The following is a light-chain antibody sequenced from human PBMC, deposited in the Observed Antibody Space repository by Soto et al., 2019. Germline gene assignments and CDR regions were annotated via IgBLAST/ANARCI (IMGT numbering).Light chain of an antibody. J-gene: IGLJ1*01. CDR1: SSDIGGYNL. CDR2: DVS. V-gene: IGLV2-11*01. Sequence: QSALTQPASVSGSPGQSITISCTGTSSDIGGYNLVSWYQQHPGEAPKLIIYDVSKRPSGVPDRFSGSKSGNTASLTISGLQAEDEADYYCCSYAGSYTLYVFGTGTKLTVL. CDR3: CSYAGSYTLYV.